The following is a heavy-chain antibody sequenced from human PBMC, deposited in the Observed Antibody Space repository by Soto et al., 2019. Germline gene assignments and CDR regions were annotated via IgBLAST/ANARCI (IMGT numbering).Heavy chain of an antibody. CDR1: GFTFSSYW. CDR3: ARDGNWKLDS. Sequence: EVQLVESGGGLVQPGGSLRLSCAASGFTFSSYWMHWVRQTPEKGLGWVSRIKNDGRGAEYVDSVKGRFTISRDNAKNTLYLEMNSLRAEDTAVYYCARDGNWKLDSWGQGTLVTVSS. V-gene: IGHV3-74*03. D-gene: IGHD1-1*01. CDR2: IKNDGRGA. J-gene: IGHJ4*02.